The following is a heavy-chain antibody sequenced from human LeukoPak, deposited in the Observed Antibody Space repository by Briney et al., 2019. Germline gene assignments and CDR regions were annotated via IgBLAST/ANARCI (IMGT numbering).Heavy chain of an antibody. D-gene: IGHD2-8*01. J-gene: IGHJ4*02. V-gene: IGHV3-23*01. CDR2: ISGSGGST. CDR1: GFTFSKYA. Sequence: PGGSLRLSCAVSGFTFSKYAMSWVRQAPGKGLEWVSSISGSGGSTYYADSMKGRFTISRDNSKNTLYLQMTSLRAEDTAVYYWAKFQPLLYSSSFDYWGQGTLVTVSS. CDR3: AKFQPLLYSSSFDY.